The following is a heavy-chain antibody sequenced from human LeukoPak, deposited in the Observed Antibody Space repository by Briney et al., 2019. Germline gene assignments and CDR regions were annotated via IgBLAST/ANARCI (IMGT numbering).Heavy chain of an antibody. V-gene: IGHV1-2*02. CDR2: INPNSGGT. J-gene: IGHJ5*02. CDR3: ARDTKRSRARWENLGIDP. CDR1: GYTFTGYY. Sequence: ASVKVSCKASGYTFTGYYMHWVRQAPGQGLEWTGWINPNSGGTNYAQKLQGRVTMTTDTSTSTAYMELRSLRSDDTAVYYCARDTKRSRARWENLGIDPWGQGTLVTVSS. D-gene: IGHD3-16*01.